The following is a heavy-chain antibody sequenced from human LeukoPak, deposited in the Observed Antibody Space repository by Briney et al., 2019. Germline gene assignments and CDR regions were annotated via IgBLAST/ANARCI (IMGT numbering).Heavy chain of an antibody. Sequence: SETLSLTCTVSGGFISSYYWSWIRQPPGKGLEWIGYIYYSGSTYYNPSLKSRVTISVDTSKNQFSLKLSSVTAADTAVYYCASVVVDVWGQGTTVTVSS. CDR1: GGFISSYY. CDR3: ASVVVDV. V-gene: IGHV4-59*04. J-gene: IGHJ6*02. CDR2: IYYSGST. D-gene: IGHD2-2*01.